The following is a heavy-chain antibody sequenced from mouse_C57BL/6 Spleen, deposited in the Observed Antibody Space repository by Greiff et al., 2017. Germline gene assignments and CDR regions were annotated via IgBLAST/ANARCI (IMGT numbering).Heavy chain of an antibody. Sequence: EVQLQQSGGGLVQPGGSMKLSCVASGFTFSNYWMNWVRQSPEKGLEWVAQIRLKSDNYATHYAESVKGRFTISRDDSKSSVYLQMNNLRAEETGIYYCTAHYYGSPWFAYWGQGTLVTVSA. CDR1: GFTFSNYW. CDR3: TAHYYGSPWFAY. J-gene: IGHJ3*01. CDR2: IRLKSDNYAT. D-gene: IGHD1-1*01. V-gene: IGHV6-3*01.